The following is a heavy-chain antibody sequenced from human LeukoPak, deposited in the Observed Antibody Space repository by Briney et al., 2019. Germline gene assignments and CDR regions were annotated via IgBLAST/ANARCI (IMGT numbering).Heavy chain of an antibody. Sequence: GGSLRLSCAASGFTFSTYAMNWVRQAPGKGLEWVSTVTGSGGYTYYADSVKGRFTISRDNSKNTLYLQMNSPRAEDTAVYYCAREGGIGAAMVTWDYYYYYMDVWGKGTTVTVSS. CDR3: AREGGIGAAMVTWDYYYYYMDV. D-gene: IGHD5-18*01. CDR1: GFTFSTYA. J-gene: IGHJ6*03. V-gene: IGHV3-23*01. CDR2: VTGSGGYT.